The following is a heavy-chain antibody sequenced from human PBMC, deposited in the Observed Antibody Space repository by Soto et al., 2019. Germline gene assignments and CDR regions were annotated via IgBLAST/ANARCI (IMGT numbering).Heavy chain of an antibody. CDR2: IWYDGSNK. CDR1: GFTFSYG. Sequence: QVQLVESGGGVVQPGTSLRLSCAASGFTFSYGMHWVRQAPGKGLEWVAIIWYDGSNKYYADSVKGRFTISRDNSKNTLYLQMNSLRAEDTAVYYCARDGSDTMVAYYFDYWGQGTLVTVSS. CDR3: ARDGSDTMVAYYFDY. D-gene: IGHD3-10*01. J-gene: IGHJ4*02. V-gene: IGHV3-33*01.